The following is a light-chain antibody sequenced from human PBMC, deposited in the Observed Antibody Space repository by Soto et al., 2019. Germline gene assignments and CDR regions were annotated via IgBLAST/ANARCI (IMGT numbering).Light chain of an antibody. Sequence: EIVMSQSPATLSVSPGERATLSCRASQSVTSDYLSWYQQRPGQAPRLIIYGASSRATGIQDRFSGSGSGTDFTLTIRSLEPEDFAVYYCKQRSNYALTFGGGTKVDIK. V-gene: IGKV3D-20*02. CDR3: KQRSNYALT. CDR1: QSVTSDY. CDR2: GAS. J-gene: IGKJ4*01.